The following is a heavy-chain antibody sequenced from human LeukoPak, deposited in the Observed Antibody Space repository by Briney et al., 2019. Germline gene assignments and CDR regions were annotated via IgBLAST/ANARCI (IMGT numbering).Heavy chain of an antibody. CDR3: ARGSSKLYYFDY. CDR1: GGSISRYY. V-gene: IGHV4-59*01. J-gene: IGHJ4*02. CDR2: IYYSVRT. Sequence: SETLSLTCTVSGGSISRYYWSWIRQPPRQGLEGMGYIYYSVRTNYNPSLKSRVTISVDTSKNQFSLKLSSVTAADPAVYYCARGSSKLYYFDYWGQGTLVTVSS.